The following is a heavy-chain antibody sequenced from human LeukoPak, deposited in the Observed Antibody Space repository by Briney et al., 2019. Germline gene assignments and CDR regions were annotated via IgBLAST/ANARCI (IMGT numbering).Heavy chain of an antibody. CDR3: ARGSSGWYLDY. CDR1: GYIFTAYY. J-gene: IGHJ4*02. CDR2: INPNSGGT. D-gene: IGHD6-19*01. Sequence: ASVKVSCKASGYIFTAYYMHWVRQAPGRELEWMGWINPNSGGTNHAQNFQGRVTMTRDTSISTAYMELSRLRSDDTAVYYCARGSSGWYLDYWGQGTLVTVSS. V-gene: IGHV1-2*02.